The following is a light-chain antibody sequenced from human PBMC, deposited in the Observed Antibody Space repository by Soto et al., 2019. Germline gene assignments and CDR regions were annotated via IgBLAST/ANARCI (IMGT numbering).Light chain of an antibody. CDR3: LKYRYWPRT. CDR1: QSVGRN. V-gene: IGKV3-15*01. Sequence: TVMTQSPATLSVSPGEGATVSCRASQSVGRNLAWYQQKPGQAPRLLIYDASTRATAMPARFSGSGSGTEFTLTIDRLHSEEFSVYYCLKYRYWPRTFGKGTKVEIK. J-gene: IGKJ1*01. CDR2: DAS.